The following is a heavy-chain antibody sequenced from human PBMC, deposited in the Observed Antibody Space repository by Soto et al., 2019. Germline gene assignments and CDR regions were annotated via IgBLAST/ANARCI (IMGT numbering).Heavy chain of an antibody. Sequence: PSETLSLTCTVSGGSVSGASYYWSWIRQPPGKGLEWIGNINHSGATNYNPSLKTRATISVDTSKKQFSLKLSSVTSADTAVYYCARGLDFYGSGSPDLNGYWVQGTLVTVSS. CDR2: INHSGAT. D-gene: IGHD3-10*01. J-gene: IGHJ4*02. V-gene: IGHV4-61*01. CDR1: GGSVSGASYY. CDR3: ARGLDFYGSGSPDLNGY.